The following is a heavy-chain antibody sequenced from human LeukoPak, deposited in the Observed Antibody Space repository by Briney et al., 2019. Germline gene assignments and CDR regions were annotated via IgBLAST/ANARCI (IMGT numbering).Heavy chain of an antibody. CDR2: ISPGGDTT. CDR1: GFSISGDV. V-gene: IGHV3-23*01. J-gene: IGHJ4*02. CDR3: AKASRGYYAFDF. D-gene: IGHD3-22*01. Sequence: GGSLRLSCTVSGFSISGDVMSWVRQAPGKRLEWLSTISPGGDTTHYADSVKGRFTISSDNSEKTPYLQMSSLRVEDTAVYYCAKASRGYYAFDFWGQGTLVTVSP.